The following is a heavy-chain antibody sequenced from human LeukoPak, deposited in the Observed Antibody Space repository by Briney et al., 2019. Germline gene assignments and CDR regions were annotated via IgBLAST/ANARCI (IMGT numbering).Heavy chain of an antibody. CDR3: ARVGNWNYALYYYYYGMDV. Sequence: ASVKVSCKASGYTFTGYYIHWVRQAPGQGLEWMGWINPNSGGTNYAQKFQGRVTMTRNTSISTAYMELSSLRSEDTAVYYCARVGNWNYALYYYYYGMDVWGQGTTVTVSS. D-gene: IGHD1-7*01. J-gene: IGHJ6*02. CDR1: GYTFTGYY. V-gene: IGHV1-2*02. CDR2: INPNSGGT.